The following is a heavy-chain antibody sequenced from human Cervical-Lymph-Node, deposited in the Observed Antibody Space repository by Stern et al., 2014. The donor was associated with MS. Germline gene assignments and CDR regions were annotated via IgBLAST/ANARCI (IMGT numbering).Heavy chain of an antibody. CDR3: AKEGDYVWGNYRAM. CDR1: GYTFTTYA. J-gene: IGHJ4*02. CDR2: INPHPGNP. Sequence: QVHLVESGSELKKPGASVKVSCKTSGYTFTTYAINWVRQAPGQGLEWMGWINPHPGNPTYAQDFAGRFVFSLDTSISTAYLEISSLRAEDTAVYYCAKEGDYVWGNYRAMWGQGTLVTVSS. V-gene: IGHV7-4-1*02. D-gene: IGHD3-16*02.